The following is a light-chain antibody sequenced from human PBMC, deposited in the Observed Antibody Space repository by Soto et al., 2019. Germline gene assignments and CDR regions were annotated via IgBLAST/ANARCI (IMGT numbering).Light chain of an antibody. CDR3: NSYTRDSTWV. Sequence: QSVLTQPASVSGSPGQSIAISCTGTSSDIGTYDYVSWYQQLPGKAPKVLIYEVTYRPSGVSNRFSGSKSGNTASLTISGRQAEDEADYYCNSYTRDSTWVFGGGTKLTVL. CDR1: SSDIGTYDY. J-gene: IGLJ3*02. V-gene: IGLV2-14*01. CDR2: EVT.